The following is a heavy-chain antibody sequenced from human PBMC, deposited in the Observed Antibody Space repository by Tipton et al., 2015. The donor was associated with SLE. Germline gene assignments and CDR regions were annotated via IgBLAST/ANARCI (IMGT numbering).Heavy chain of an antibody. J-gene: IGHJ4*02. CDR1: GGSISSYY. CDR2: IYYSGST. V-gene: IGHV4-59*12. CDR3: ARVGVLGY. D-gene: IGHD3-16*01. Sequence: TLSLTCTVSGGSISSYYWSWIRQPPGKGLEWIGYIYYSGSTNYNPSLKSRVTISVDTSKNQFSLKLSSVTTADTAVYYCARVGVLGYWGQGTLVTVSS.